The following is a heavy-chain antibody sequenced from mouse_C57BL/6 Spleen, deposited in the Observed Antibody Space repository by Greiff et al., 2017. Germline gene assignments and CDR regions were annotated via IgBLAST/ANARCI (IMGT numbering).Heavy chain of an antibody. J-gene: IGHJ2*01. V-gene: IGHV1-53*01. Sequence: QVQLQQSGTELVKPGASVKLSCKASGYNFTGYWMHWVKQRPGQGLEWIGNINPSNGGTNYNEKFKSKDTLTVDKSSSTAYMQLSSLTSDDSAVYYCARVYYGSLTYFDYWGQGTTLTVSS. D-gene: IGHD1-1*01. CDR3: ARVYYGSLTYFDY. CDR1: GYNFTGYW. CDR2: INPSNGGT.